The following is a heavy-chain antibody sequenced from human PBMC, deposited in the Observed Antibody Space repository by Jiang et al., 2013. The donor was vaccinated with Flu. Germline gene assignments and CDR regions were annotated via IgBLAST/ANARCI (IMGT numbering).Heavy chain of an antibody. Sequence: KPTQTLTLTCTFSGFSLSTSGVGVGWIRQPPGKALEWLALIYWDDDKRYSPSLKSRLTITKDTSKNQVVLTMTNMDPVDTATYYCARLYYYDSSGYWVFDYWGQGTLVTVSS. CDR2: IYWDDDK. D-gene: IGHD3-22*01. J-gene: IGHJ4*02. V-gene: IGHV2-5*02. CDR1: GFSLSTSGVG. CDR3: ARLYYYDSSGYWVFDY.